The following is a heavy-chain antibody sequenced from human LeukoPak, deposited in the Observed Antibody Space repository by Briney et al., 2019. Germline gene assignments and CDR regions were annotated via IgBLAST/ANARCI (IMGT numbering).Heavy chain of an antibody. Sequence: PGGSLRLSCAASGFTFSSYYMSWVRQAPGKGLEWVSSISSSSSYIYYADSVKGRFTISRDNAKNSLYLQMNSLRAEDTAVYYCAREGAYYGSGSYSYWGQGTLVTVSS. CDR1: GFTFSSYY. D-gene: IGHD3-10*01. CDR3: AREGAYYGSGSYSY. CDR2: ISSSSSYI. V-gene: IGHV3-21*01. J-gene: IGHJ4*02.